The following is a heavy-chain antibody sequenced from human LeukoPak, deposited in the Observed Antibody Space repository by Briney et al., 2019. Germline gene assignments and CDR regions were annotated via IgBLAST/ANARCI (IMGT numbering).Heavy chain of an antibody. Sequence: PSETLSLTCTVSGDSINGYFWSWIRQPPGQGLEWVGYIYYRGGTSYNPSLGGRITVSLDTSRNQFFLRLTSVTPADTALYYCARHGNTRPVSGLPLDHWGHGTLVSVSS. V-gene: IGHV4-59*08. CDR1: GDSINGYF. D-gene: IGHD6-19*01. J-gene: IGHJ4*01. CDR3: ARHGNTRPVSGLPLDH. CDR2: IYYRGGT.